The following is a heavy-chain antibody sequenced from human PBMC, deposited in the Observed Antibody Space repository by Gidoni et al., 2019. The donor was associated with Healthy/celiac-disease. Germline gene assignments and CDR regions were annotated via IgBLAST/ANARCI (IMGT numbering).Heavy chain of an antibody. V-gene: IGHV5-51*01. J-gene: IGHJ4*02. CDR2: IYPGDSDT. D-gene: IGHD4-17*01. Sequence: EVQLVQSGAEVQKPWESLQISCKGSGYSFTSYWIGWVRQMPGEGLEWIGIIYPGDSDTRYSPSFQGQVTISADKSISTAYLQWSSLKASDTAMYYCARRDDYGDYEEGLGLYYWGQGTLVTVSS. CDR3: ARRDDYGDYEEGLGLYY. CDR1: GYSFTSYW.